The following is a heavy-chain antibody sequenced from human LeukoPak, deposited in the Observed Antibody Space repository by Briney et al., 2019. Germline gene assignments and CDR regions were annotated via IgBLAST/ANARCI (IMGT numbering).Heavy chain of an antibody. Sequence: PGGSLRLSCAASGFTCSPGKALEWVAHRKRDGSEKYYLDSVKGRFSTSRDNDKKSLCLQVNSLRAGDTAVYDCPRPPLYRGTSKVHPDWGQGTLVTVSS. V-gene: IGHV3-7*01. J-gene: IGHJ4*02. D-gene: IGHD1-26*01. CDR3: PRPPLYRGTSKVHPD. CDR2: RKRDGSEK. CDR1: GFTCS.